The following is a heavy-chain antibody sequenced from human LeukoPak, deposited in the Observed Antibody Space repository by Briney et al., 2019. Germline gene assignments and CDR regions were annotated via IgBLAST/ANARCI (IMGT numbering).Heavy chain of an antibody. Sequence: PGGSLRLSCAASGFTFSSYAMSWVRQAPGKGLERVSAISGSGGSTYYADSVKGRFTISRDNSKNTLYLQMNSLRAEDTAVYYCAKDDYGSGSYPSHPYYFDYWGQGTLVTVSS. CDR1: GFTFSSYA. CDR2: ISGSGGST. V-gene: IGHV3-23*01. D-gene: IGHD3-10*01. CDR3: AKDDYGSGSYPSHPYYFDY. J-gene: IGHJ4*02.